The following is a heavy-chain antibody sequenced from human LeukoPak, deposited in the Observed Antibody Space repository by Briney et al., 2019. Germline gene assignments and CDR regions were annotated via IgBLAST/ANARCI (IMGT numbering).Heavy chain of an antibody. J-gene: IGHJ4*02. D-gene: IGHD4-17*01. CDR3: ARGGDYGDYFVY. CDR1: GWSLSRGGYY. Sequence: SETLFLTCSVFGWSLSRGGYYWNWIRQQPGQGLEWLGYIYHSGSARYNPSFKSRLNMSVDMSRNQFSLNLSSVTAADTAVYYCARGGDYGDYFVYWGQGALVSVSS. V-gene: IGHV4-31*03. CDR2: IYHSGSA.